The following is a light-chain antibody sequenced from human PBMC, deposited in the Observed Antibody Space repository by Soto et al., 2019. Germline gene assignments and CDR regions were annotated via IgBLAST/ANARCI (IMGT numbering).Light chain of an antibody. CDR2: DAS. CDR3: QQYSSSRT. J-gene: IGKJ1*01. CDR1: QSVSSY. Sequence: EIVLTQSPATLSLSPGERATLFCRASQSVSSYLAWYQQKPGQAPRLLIYDASNRATGIPARFSGSGSGTDFTLTISSLEPEDFAVYYCQQYSSSRTFGQGTKVDIK. V-gene: IGKV3-11*01.